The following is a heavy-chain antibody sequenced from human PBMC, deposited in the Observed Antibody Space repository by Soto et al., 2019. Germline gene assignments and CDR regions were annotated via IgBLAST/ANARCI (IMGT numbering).Heavy chain of an antibody. CDR1: GASVSSTYW. D-gene: IGHD5-18*01. J-gene: IGHJ4*02. V-gene: IGHV4-4*02. Sequence: SETLSLTCAVSGASVSSTYWWSWVRQPPGKGLEWIGEINHSGSTNYNPSLKSRVTISVDTSKNQFSLKLSSVTAADTAVYYCARVTDTEYDYWGQGTLVTVSS. CDR3: ARVTDTEYDY. CDR2: INHSGST.